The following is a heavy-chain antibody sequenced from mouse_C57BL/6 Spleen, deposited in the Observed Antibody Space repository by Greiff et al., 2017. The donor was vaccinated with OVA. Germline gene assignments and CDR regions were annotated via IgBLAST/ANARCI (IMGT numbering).Heavy chain of an antibody. CDR1: GYTFTSYW. Sequence: VQLQQPGAELVRPGSSVKLSCKASGYTFTSYWMHWVKQRPIQGLEWIGNIDPSDSETHYNQKFKDKATLTVDKSSSTAYMQLSSLTSEDSAVYYCAGVYDGYYEGYFDVWGTGTTVTVSS. D-gene: IGHD2-3*01. CDR3: AGVYDGYYEGYFDV. CDR2: IDPSDSET. V-gene: IGHV1-52*01. J-gene: IGHJ1*03.